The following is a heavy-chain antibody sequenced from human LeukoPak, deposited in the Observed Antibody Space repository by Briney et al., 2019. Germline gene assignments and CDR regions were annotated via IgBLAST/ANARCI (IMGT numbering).Heavy chain of an antibody. V-gene: IGHV1-24*01. J-gene: IGHJ3*02. CDR2: FDPEDGET. CDR3: ATDCSSTSCYGAAFDI. Sequence: ASVKVSCKVSRYTLTELSMHWVRQAPGKGLEWMGGFDPEDGETIYAQKFQGRVTMTEDTSTDTAYMELSSLRSEDTAVYYCATDCSSTSCYGAAFDIWGQGTMVTVSS. D-gene: IGHD2-2*01. CDR1: RYTLTELS.